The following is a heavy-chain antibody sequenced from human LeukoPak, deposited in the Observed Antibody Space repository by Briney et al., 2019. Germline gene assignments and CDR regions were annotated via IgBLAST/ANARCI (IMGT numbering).Heavy chain of an antibody. CDR2: TYSSGST. CDR3: ARGANHGDSGLDAFDI. V-gene: IGHV4-59*02. Sequence: SETLSLTCTVSGGSVSGYYWSWIRQPPGKGLEWIGYTYSSGSTSYSSSLKSRVTISLDTSKNQFSLKLTSVTVADTAVYRCARGANHGDSGLDAFDIWGQGTMVTVSS. J-gene: IGHJ3*02. D-gene: IGHD4-17*01. CDR1: GGSVSGYY.